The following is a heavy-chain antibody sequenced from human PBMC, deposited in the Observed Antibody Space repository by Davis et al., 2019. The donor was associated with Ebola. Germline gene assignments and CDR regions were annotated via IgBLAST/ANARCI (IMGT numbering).Heavy chain of an antibody. CDR3: ARGRYYYDSSGYWTY. Sequence: ASVKVSCKASGYTFTSYGISWVRQAPGQGLEWMGWISAYNGNTNYAQKLQGRVTMTTDTSTSTAYMELRSLRSDDTAVYYCARGRYYYDSSGYWTYWGQGTLVTVSS. CDR1: GYTFTSYG. CDR2: ISAYNGNT. D-gene: IGHD3-22*01. V-gene: IGHV1-18*01. J-gene: IGHJ4*02.